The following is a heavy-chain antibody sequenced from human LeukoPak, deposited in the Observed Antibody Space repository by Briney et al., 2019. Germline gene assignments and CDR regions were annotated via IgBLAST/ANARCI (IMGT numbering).Heavy chain of an antibody. V-gene: IGHV4-30-4*01. CDR3: GRHRFYYGMDV. Sequence: PSETLSLTCTVSGGSISSGGYYWSWIRQPPGKGLEWIGYIYYSGTTYYNPSLKSRLTISVDTSKNQFSLKLSSVTAADTALYYCGRHRFYYGMDVWGQGTTVTVSS. CDR1: GGSISSGGYY. J-gene: IGHJ6*02. CDR2: IYYSGTT.